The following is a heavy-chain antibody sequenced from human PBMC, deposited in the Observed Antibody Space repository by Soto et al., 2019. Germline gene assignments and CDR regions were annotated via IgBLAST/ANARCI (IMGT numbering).Heavy chain of an antibody. J-gene: IGHJ4*02. Sequence: GGSLRLCCADCGFTFSKNWMCWGLQTPGRGLEWVGRIKSKTDGGTTDYAAPVKGRFTISRDDSKHTLYLQMHSLKTEDTSVYYCTNALLSYAPGSYDMDYWGQGTLVTISS. V-gene: IGHV3-15*01. D-gene: IGHD3-9*01. CDR2: IKSKTDGGTT. CDR3: TNALLSYAPGSYDMDY. CDR1: GFTFSKNW.